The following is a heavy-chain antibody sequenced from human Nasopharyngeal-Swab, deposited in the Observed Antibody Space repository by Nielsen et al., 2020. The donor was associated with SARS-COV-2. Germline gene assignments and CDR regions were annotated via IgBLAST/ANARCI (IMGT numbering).Heavy chain of an antibody. J-gene: IGHJ6*03. CDR2: ISAYNGNT. V-gene: IGHV1-18*04. Sequence: ASVKVSCKASGYTFTSYGISWVRQAPGQGLEWMGWISAYNGNTNYAQKLQGGVTMTTDTSTSTAYMELRSLRSDDTAVYYCARATYSSPNLYYYYYYMDVWGKGTTVTVSS. D-gene: IGHD6-13*01. CDR3: ARATYSSPNLYYYYYYMDV. CDR1: GYTFTSYG.